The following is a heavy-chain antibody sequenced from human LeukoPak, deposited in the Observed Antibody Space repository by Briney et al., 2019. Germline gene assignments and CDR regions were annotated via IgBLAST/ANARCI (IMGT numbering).Heavy chain of an antibody. CDR1: GYTFTSYG. Sequence: ASVKVSCKASGYTFTSYGISWVRQAPGQGLAWMGWISAYKGNTNYAQKLQGRVTMTTNTSTRTDYLELRILRSDDTAVYYCAREYCSSTSCYIGINWFVPWGQGTLVTVSS. V-gene: IGHV1-18*01. J-gene: IGHJ5*02. CDR3: AREYCSSTSCYIGINWFVP. D-gene: IGHD2-2*02. CDR2: ISAYKGNT.